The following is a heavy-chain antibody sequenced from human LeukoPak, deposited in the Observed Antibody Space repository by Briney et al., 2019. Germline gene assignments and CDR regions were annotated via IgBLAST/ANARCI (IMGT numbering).Heavy chain of an antibody. V-gene: IGHV3-21*01. J-gene: IGHJ4*02. CDR1: EFTFSSYN. CDR3: AREPFWSGYYSNLHFDY. Sequence: TGGSLRLSCAASEFTFSSYNMNWVRQAPGKGLEWVSSISSTSKYIYYADSVKGRFTISRDNAKNSLYLQMNSLRAEDTAVYYCAREPFWSGYYSNLHFDYWGQGTLVTVSS. CDR2: ISSTSKYI. D-gene: IGHD3-3*01.